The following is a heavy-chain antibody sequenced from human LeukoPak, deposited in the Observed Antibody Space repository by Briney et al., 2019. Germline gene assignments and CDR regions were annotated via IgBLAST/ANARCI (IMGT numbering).Heavy chain of an antibody. Sequence: ASVKVSCKVSGYTLTELSMHWVRQAPGKGLEWMGGFDPEDGETIYAQKFQGRVTMTEDTSTDTAYTELSSLRSEDTAVYYCATVFLVAVAGTGLGYWGQGTLVTVSS. CDR2: FDPEDGET. J-gene: IGHJ4*02. V-gene: IGHV1-24*01. CDR1: GYTLTELS. CDR3: ATVFLVAVAGTGLGY. D-gene: IGHD6-19*01.